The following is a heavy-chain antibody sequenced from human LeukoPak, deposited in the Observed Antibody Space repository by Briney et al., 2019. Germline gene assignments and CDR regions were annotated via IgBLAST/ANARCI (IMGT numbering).Heavy chain of an antibody. CDR1: GFTYNNYW. J-gene: IGHJ4*02. Sequence: GGSLRLSCVASGFTYNNYWMSWVRQAPGKGPEWVANIKQDGSEQYYVDSLKGRFTISRDNTQNSLYLQMNSLRAEDTAVYYCAKDGAWLRFDDWGQGILVTVSS. D-gene: IGHD5-12*01. CDR3: AKDGAWLRFDD. CDR2: IKQDGSEQ. V-gene: IGHV3-7*03.